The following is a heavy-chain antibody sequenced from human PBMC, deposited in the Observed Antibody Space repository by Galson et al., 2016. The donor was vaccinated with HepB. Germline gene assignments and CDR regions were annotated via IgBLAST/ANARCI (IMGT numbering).Heavy chain of an antibody. CDR3: ARAAPRERSTLDL. D-gene: IGHD5-24*01. V-gene: IGHV1-18*01. Sequence: QSGAEVKKPGESLKISCKASGYMFTAYGIGWVRQAPGEGLEWLGCISVKNGETNFVQRLQGRVTMTTGTSTSTAYMELRSLRSDDTAVYYCARAAPRERSTLDLWGQGTLVTVSS. CDR2: ISVKNGET. CDR1: GYMFTAYG. J-gene: IGHJ5*02.